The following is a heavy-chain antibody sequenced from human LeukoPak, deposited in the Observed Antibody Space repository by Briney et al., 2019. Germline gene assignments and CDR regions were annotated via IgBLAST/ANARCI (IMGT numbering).Heavy chain of an antibody. J-gene: IGHJ4*02. CDR3: ARGPPPHRLVYGSGTFDY. CDR1: GFTFSSYW. V-gene: IGHV3-7*01. Sequence: PGGSLRLSCAASGFTFSSYWMSWVRQAPGKGLEWVADIKQDGSEKYYVDSVKGRFTISRDNAKNSLYLQMNSLRAEDTAVYYCARGPPPHRLVYGSGTFDYWGQGTLVTVSS. CDR2: IKQDGSEK. D-gene: IGHD3-10*01.